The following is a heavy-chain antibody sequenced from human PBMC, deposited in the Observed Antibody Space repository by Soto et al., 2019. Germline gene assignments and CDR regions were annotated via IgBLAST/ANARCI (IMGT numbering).Heavy chain of an antibody. Sequence: QVQLVQSGAEVKKPGASVRVSCKTSGYTFTRYGISWVRQAPGQGLEWMGWISAYNGNTNYAQSPKGRITMTTDTSRTTAYMRLRSLKSDDTVVYYCARVSPSSKSAEPWGQGTLVTVS. J-gene: IGHJ4*02. V-gene: IGHV1-18*01. CDR3: ARVSPSSKSAEP. CDR2: ISAYNGNT. CDR1: GYTFTRYG. D-gene: IGHD6-13*01.